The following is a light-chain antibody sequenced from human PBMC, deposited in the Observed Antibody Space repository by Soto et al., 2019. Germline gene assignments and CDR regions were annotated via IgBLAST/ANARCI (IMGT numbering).Light chain of an antibody. J-gene: IGKJ1*01. CDR3: QQYSSSPLT. Sequence: EILLTQSPGTLSLSPGERATLSCSASQSVSSSYLEWYQQKPGQAPRLLIYGASNRATGIPDTFSGSGSATDFTLTINRLEPEDFAVYYCQQYSSSPLTFGQGIKVEIK. CDR2: GAS. V-gene: IGKV3-20*01. CDR1: QSVSSSY.